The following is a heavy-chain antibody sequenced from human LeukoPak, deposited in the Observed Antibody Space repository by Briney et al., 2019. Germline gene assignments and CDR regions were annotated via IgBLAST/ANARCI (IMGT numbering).Heavy chain of an antibody. CDR1: GDSISSGVYY. Sequence: SQTLSLTCTVSGDSISSGVYYWSWIRQHPGKGLEWIGYIYYSGSTYTNPSLKSRLTMSVDISKNQLSLKLSSVTAADTAVYYCARGVKGLRGAFDIWGQGTMVTVSS. J-gene: IGHJ3*02. CDR3: ARGVKGLRGAFDI. V-gene: IGHV4-31*03. CDR2: IYYSGST. D-gene: IGHD3-10*01.